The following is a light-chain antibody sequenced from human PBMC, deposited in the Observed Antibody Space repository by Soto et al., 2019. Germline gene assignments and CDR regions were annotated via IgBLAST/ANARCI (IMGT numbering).Light chain of an antibody. CDR1: QSVFYSSNNKNY. V-gene: IGKV4-1*01. J-gene: IGKJ5*01. CDR2: WAS. Sequence: DIVMTQSPDSLAVSLGERATINCKSTQSVFYSSNNKNYLAWYQQKVGQPPELLIYWASTRKSGVPDRFSGSGSGTDFTLTISSLKTEDAAVYYCQQYYTSPITFGQGTRLEIK. CDR3: QQYYTSPIT.